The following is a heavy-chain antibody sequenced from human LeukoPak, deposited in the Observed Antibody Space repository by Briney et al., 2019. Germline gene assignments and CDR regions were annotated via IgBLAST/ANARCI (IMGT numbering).Heavy chain of an antibody. CDR1: GFTLSSYT. J-gene: IGHJ4*02. CDR3: AGENYYDSSGFN. Sequence: GGSLRLSCAASGFTLSSYTMNRVRQAPGKGLEWVSSISSSSTYIYYADSVKGRFTISRDNAKNSLYLQMNSLRAEDTAVYYRAGENYYDSSGFNWGQGTLVTVSS. CDR2: ISSSSTYI. D-gene: IGHD3-22*01. V-gene: IGHV3-21*01.